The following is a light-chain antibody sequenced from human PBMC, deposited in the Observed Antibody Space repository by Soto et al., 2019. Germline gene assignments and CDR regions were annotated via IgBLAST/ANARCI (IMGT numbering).Light chain of an antibody. CDR2: DAS. Sequence: RVTQSPSTLSAAVGDRVTITCRASQSIAIWLAWYHQKPGKAPKALIYDASRLESGVPSRFSGSGSGTEFTLTISSLQPDDFAPYYCQKYGSYPWAFGQGTKVDNK. J-gene: IGKJ1*01. CDR1: QSIAIW. CDR3: QKYGSYPWA. V-gene: IGKV1-5*01.